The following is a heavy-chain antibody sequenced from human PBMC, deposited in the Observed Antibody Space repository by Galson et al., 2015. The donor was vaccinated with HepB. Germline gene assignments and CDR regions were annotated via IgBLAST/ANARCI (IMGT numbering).Heavy chain of an antibody. J-gene: IGHJ2*01. CDR3: AHRRDPYFATTGGWGGGCDVDH. V-gene: IGHV2-5*02. CDR1: GLSLTTSGVT. CDR2: IYWEDSK. Sequence: ALVKPTQTLTLTCSFSGLSLTTSGVTVAWIRQPPGKALEWLAHIYWEDSKRYSPSLENRLTITKDTSKNQVVFTMTNMAPVDTATYYCAHRRDPYFATTGGWGGGCDVDHWGRGPLVKGSS. D-gene: IGHD1-26*01.